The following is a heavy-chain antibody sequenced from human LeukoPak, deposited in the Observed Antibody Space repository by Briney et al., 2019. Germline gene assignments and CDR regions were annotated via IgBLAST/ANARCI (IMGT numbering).Heavy chain of an antibody. D-gene: IGHD1-26*01. CDR3: ARLELFYADS. V-gene: IGHV4-39*01. J-gene: IGHJ4*02. CDR2: IYNSGSA. CDR1: GGSISSSSDF. Sequence: SETLSLTCTVSGGSISSSSDFWAWIRQPPGKGLEWLGSIYNSGSAYYSPSLKSRVTISVDTSKNQFSLSLSSVTAADTAVYYCARLELFYADSWGQGALVTVSS.